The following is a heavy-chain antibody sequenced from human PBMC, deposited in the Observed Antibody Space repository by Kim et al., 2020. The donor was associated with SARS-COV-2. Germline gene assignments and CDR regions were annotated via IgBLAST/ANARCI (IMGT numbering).Heavy chain of an antibody. J-gene: IGHJ4*02. CDR3: ARPQNDYGGNSNFGFDY. D-gene: IGHD4-17*01. V-gene: IGHV3-30*03. CDR2: ILYGGSNK. CDR1: GFTFSSYG. Sequence: GGSLRLSCAASGFTFSSYGMHWVRQAPGKGLEWVALILYGGSNKYYANSVKGRFTISRDNSKHTLYLQMNSLRAEDTAVYYCARPQNDYGGNSNFGFDYWGQGTLVTVSS.